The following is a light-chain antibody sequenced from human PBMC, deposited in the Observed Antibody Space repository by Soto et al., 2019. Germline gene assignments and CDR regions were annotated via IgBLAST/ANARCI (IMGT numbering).Light chain of an antibody. V-gene: IGKV2-28*01. CDR1: RSLLKANGYTY. CDR2: LGY. J-gene: IGKJ1*01. CDR3: MQTLESRT. Sequence: DIVITQSPLSLTVTPGEPPSISCRSSRSLLKANGYTYFHWFLQKPGQSPQLLIYLGYNRAPGVPDRFSGTGSGTDFTLKISRVEAEDVGVYYCMQTLESRTFGQGTKVDIK.